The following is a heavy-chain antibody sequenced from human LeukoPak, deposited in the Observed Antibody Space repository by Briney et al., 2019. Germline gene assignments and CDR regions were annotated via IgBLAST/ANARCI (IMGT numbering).Heavy chain of an antibody. J-gene: IGHJ4*02. D-gene: IGHD6-25*01. Sequence: KSGGSLSLFCAASGITFWNYNMIWVREAPGKGLEWISYITSSSTYTFYADSVKGRFTVSRDNAKNTLYLHMSTLSAEDTAVYYCTRDCGYSFDYWGQGTLVTVSS. CDR2: ITSSSTYT. V-gene: IGHV3-21*01. CDR1: GITFWNYN. CDR3: TRDCGYSFDY.